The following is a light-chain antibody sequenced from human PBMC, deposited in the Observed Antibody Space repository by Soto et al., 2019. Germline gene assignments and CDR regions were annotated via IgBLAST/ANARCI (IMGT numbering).Light chain of an antibody. V-gene: IGKV3-11*01. CDR2: DAS. CDR1: QSVSSY. CDR3: QQRSNRPIT. J-gene: IGKJ5*01. Sequence: EIELTQSPASLSFSPWAKTTLSGRASQSVSSYLAWYQQKHGQAPRLLIYDASNRATGIPARFTGSGSGTDFTLTINSLEPEDFAVYYCQQRSNRPITFGQGTRLEI.